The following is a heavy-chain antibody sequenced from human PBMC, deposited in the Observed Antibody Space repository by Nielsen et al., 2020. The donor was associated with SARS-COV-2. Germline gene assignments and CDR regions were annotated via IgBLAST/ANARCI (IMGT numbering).Heavy chain of an antibody. D-gene: IGHD5-18*01. CDR1: GFTFTNFG. J-gene: IGHJ4*02. CDR2: INHSGST. CDR3: AGANGDTEQFDY. V-gene: IGHV4-34*08. Sequence: ESLKISCAASGFTFTNFGMHWIRQHPGKGLEWIGEINHSGSTNYNPSLKSRVTISVDTSKNQFSLKLSSVTAADTAVYYCAGANGDTEQFDYWGQGTLVTVSS.